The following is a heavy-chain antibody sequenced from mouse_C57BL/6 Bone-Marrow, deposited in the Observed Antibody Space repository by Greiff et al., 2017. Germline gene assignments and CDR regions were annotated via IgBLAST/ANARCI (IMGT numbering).Heavy chain of an antibody. CDR1: GYTFTSYW. V-gene: IGHV1-55*01. J-gene: IGHJ1*03. Sequence: QVQLQQPGAELVKPGASVKMSCKASGYTFTSYWITWVKQRPGQGLEWIGDIYPGSGSTNYNEKFKSKATLTVDTSSRTAYMQLSSLTSEDSAVYYCARPYYSKDWYFDVWGTGTTVTVSS. CDR2: IYPGSGST. CDR3: ARPYYSKDWYFDV. D-gene: IGHD2-5*01.